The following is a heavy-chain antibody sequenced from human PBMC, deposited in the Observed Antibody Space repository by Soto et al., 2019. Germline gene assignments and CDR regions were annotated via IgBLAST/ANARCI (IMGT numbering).Heavy chain of an antibody. D-gene: IGHD3-22*01. CDR3: ARKDKSGYFNWFDP. V-gene: IGHV5-51*01. CDR1: VHRFTSYW. J-gene: IGHJ5*02. Sequence: GESLKISCRTSVHRFTSYWIPWVCHSPGKGLEWMGIIFPSDSDTRYSPSFQGQVTISADRSTSTVFLQWASLKASDTAVYFCARKDKSGYFNWFDPWGQGTLVTVSS. CDR2: IFPSDSDT.